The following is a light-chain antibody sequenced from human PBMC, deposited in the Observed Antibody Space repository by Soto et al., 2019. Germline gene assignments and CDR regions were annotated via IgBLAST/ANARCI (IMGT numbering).Light chain of an antibody. CDR2: KAS. Sequence: DIQMTQSPSTLSGSVGYRVTITCRASQTISSWLAWYQQKPGKAPKLLIYKASTLKSGVPSRFSGSGSGTEFTLTISSLQPDDFSTYYCQHYNSYSEAFGQSTKVELK. CDR3: QHYNSYSEA. CDR1: QTISSW. J-gene: IGKJ1*01. V-gene: IGKV1-5*03.